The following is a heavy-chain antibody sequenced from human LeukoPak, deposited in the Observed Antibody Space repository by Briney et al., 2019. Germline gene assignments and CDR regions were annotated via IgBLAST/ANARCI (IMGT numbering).Heavy chain of an antibody. V-gene: IGHV1-69*05. J-gene: IGHJ4*02. D-gene: IGHD6-13*01. CDR2: IIPIFGTA. CDR1: GGTFSSYA. Sequence: SVTVSCKASGGTFSSYAISWVRQAPGQGLEWMGGIIPIFGTANYAQKFQGRVTITRNTSISTAYMELSSLRSEDTAVYYCARKYSSSWYGLGIDYWGQGTLVTVSS. CDR3: ARKYSSSWYGLGIDY.